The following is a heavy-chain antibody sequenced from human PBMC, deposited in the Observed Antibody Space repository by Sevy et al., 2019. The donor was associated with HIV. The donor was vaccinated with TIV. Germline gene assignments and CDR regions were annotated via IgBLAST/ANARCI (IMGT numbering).Heavy chain of an antibody. CDR1: GFTFSSYA. Sequence: GGYLRLSCAASGFTFSSYAMSWVRQAPGKGLEWVSAISGSGGSTYYADSVKGRFTISRDNSKNTLYLQMNSLRAEDTAVYYCAKTVCSGGSCSRKYFDYWGQGTLVIVSS. CDR2: ISGSGGST. V-gene: IGHV3-23*01. D-gene: IGHD2-15*01. J-gene: IGHJ4*02. CDR3: AKTVCSGGSCSRKYFDY.